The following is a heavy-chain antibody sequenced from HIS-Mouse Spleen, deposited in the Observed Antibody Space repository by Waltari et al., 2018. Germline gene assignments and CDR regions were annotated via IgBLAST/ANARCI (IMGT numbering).Heavy chain of an antibody. D-gene: IGHD6-13*01. Sequence: QLQLQESGPGLVKPSETLSLPCTVSCGPISSSSYYWGWIRQPPGKGLEWVGSIYYSGSTYYNPSLKSRVTISVDTSKNQFSLKLSSVTAADTAVYYCAREIPYSSSWYDWYFDLWGRGTLVTVSS. J-gene: IGHJ2*01. V-gene: IGHV4-39*07. CDR2: IYYSGST. CDR1: CGPISSSSYY. CDR3: AREIPYSSSWYDWYFDL.